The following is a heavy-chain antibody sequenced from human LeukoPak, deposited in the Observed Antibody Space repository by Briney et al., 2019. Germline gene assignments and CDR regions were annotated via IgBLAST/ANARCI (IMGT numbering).Heavy chain of an antibody. CDR1: GYSFTSYG. D-gene: IGHD3-10*01. V-gene: IGHV1-18*01. CDR3: ARDVRSPMVRGVVFDY. Sequence: ASVKVSCKASGYSFTSYGISWLRQAPRQGLEWMGWISAYNDDTNYVQKFQDRVIMTTDTSTSTAYMELGSLRSDDTAVYYCARDVRSPMVRGVVFDYWGQGTLVTVSS. J-gene: IGHJ4*02. CDR2: ISAYNDDT.